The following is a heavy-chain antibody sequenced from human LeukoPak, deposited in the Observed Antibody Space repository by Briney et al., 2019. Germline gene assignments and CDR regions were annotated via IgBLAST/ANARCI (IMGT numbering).Heavy chain of an antibody. J-gene: IGHJ5*02. CDR2: IYYSGST. CDR3: ARDGNSS. Sequence: SETLSLTCTVSGGSISSSSYYWGWIRQPPGKGLEWIGSIYYSGSTYYSPSLKSRVTISVDTSKNQFSLKLSSVTAADTAVYYCARDGNSSWGQGTLVTVSS. D-gene: IGHD2/OR15-2a*01. CDR1: GGSISSSSYY. V-gene: IGHV4-39*07.